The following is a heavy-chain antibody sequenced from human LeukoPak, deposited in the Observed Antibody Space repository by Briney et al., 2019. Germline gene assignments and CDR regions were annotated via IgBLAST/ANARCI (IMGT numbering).Heavy chain of an antibody. Sequence: PSETLSLTCTVSGASVNSANYYWSWIRQPPGKGLEWIGEINHSGSTNYNPSLKSRVTISVDTSKNQFSLKLSSVTAADTAVYYCARDYRTGYPPYYYYGMDVWGQGTTVTVSS. J-gene: IGHJ6*02. CDR2: INHSGST. D-gene: IGHD3/OR15-3a*01. V-gene: IGHV4-39*07. CDR1: GASVNSANYY. CDR3: ARDYRTGYPPYYYYGMDV.